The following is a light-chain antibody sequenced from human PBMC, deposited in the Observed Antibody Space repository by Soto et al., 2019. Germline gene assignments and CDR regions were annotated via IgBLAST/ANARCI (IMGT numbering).Light chain of an antibody. CDR3: QQYGSSPYT. V-gene: IGKV3-20*01. CDR2: GAS. J-gene: IGKJ2*01. Sequence: EIVLTQSPGTLSLSPGERATLSCRASQSVSNNYLAWYQQKPGQAPRLLIYGASSRATGIPDRFSGSGSWTDCTLTISRLEPEDSAAYFCQQYGSSPYTFGQGTQLEIK. CDR1: QSVSNNY.